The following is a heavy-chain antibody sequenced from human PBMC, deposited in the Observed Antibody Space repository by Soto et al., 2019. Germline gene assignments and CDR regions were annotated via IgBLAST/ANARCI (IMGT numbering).Heavy chain of an antibody. J-gene: IGHJ4*02. CDR2: INHSGST. V-gene: IGHV4-34*01. CDR1: GGSFSGYY. CDR3: ARVPSTRYYYGSGSYYFDY. D-gene: IGHD3-10*01. Sequence: SETLSLTCAVYGGSFSGYYWSWIRQPPGKGLEWIGEINHSGSTNYNPSLKSRVTIPVDTSKNQFSLKLSSVTAADTAVYYCARVPSTRYYYGSGSYYFDYWGQGTLVTVSS.